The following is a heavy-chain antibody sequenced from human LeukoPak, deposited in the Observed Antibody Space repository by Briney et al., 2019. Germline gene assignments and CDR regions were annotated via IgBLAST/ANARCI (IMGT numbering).Heavy chain of an antibody. Sequence: GSLRLSCAASGFTFSSYSMNWVRQAPGKGLEWVGYIYYSGSTNYNPSLKSRVTISVDTSKNQFSLKLSSVTAADTAVYYCARGSGWYGKQTDYWGQGTLVTVSS. CDR2: IYYSGST. D-gene: IGHD6-19*01. CDR3: ARGSGWYGKQTDY. J-gene: IGHJ4*02. V-gene: IGHV4-59*01. CDR1: GFTFSSYS.